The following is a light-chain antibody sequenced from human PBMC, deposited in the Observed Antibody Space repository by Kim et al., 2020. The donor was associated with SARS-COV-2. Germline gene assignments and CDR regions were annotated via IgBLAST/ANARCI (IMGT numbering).Light chain of an antibody. V-gene: IGKV3-20*01. CDR1: QSVSHF. CDR3: QQYGSSPIT. Sequence: VSPGERATLSCRASQSVSHFLAWYQQKSGQAPRLLIYDASSRANDIPDMFSGSGSGTDFTLTITRLEPEDFAVYFCQQYGSSPITFGQGSRLEIK. J-gene: IGKJ5*01. CDR2: DAS.